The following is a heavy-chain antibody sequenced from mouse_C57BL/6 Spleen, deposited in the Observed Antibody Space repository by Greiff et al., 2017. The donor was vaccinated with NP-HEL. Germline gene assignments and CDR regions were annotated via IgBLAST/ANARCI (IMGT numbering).Heavy chain of an antibody. Sequence: QVQLQQSGPGLVQPSQSLSITCTVSGFSLTSYGVHWVRQSPGKGLEWLGVIWSGGSTDCNAAFISRLSISKDNSKSQVFFKMNSLQADDTAIYYCARSDITTGDYWGQGTTLTVSS. CDR2: IWSGGST. CDR1: GFSLTSYG. CDR3: ARSDITTGDY. D-gene: IGHD1-1*01. J-gene: IGHJ2*01. V-gene: IGHV2-2*01.